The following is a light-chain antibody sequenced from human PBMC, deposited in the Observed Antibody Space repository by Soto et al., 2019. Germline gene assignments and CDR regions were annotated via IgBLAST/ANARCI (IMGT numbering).Light chain of an antibody. Sequence: SYELTQPSSVSVAPGETARITCGRNNIGSDTVHWYQQKPGQAPVVVVYDDSERPSGTPERISGPNSGDTATLTIRRVEAGDEADYYCLVWDSIGDNYVFGGGTKVTVL. J-gene: IGLJ1*01. CDR3: LVWDSIGDNYV. CDR1: NIGSDT. V-gene: IGLV3-21*02. CDR2: DDS.